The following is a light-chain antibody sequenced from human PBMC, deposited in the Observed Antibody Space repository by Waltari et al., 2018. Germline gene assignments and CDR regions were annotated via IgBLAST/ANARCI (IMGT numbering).Light chain of an antibody. CDR1: NIDSKS. J-gene: IGLJ1*01. Sequence: SYVLTQPHSVSVAPGETARMTCGGNNIDSKSVHWYRQRPGQAPVVVISYDNDRAAGIPERFSGSNSGNTATLTISRVEAGDEADYYCQVWDANTDPGVFGTGTEVTVL. V-gene: IGLV3-21*01. CDR3: QVWDANTDPGV. CDR2: YDN.